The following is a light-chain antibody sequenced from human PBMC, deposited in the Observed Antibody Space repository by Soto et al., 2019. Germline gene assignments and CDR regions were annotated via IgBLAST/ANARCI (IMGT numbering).Light chain of an antibody. Sequence: QSALTQPPSASGSPGQSVTISCTGTSSDVGGYNYVSWYQHHPGKAPKLMIFEVSQRPSGVPDRFSGSKSGNTASLTVSGLQAEDEGDYYCSSYGGSNNFVILGGGTKLTVL. J-gene: IGLJ2*01. V-gene: IGLV2-8*01. CDR3: SSYGGSNNFVI. CDR1: SSDVGGYNY. CDR2: EVS.